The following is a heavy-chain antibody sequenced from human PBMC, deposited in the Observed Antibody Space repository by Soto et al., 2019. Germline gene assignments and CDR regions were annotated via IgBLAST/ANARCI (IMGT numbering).Heavy chain of an antibody. CDR3: AKDREAPLFLLDY. CDR1: GFSFSSYA. D-gene: IGHD3-10*01. V-gene: IGHV3-23*01. J-gene: IGHJ4*02. Sequence: EVQLLESGGGLVQPGGSLRLSCAASGFSFSSYAMSWVRQAPGKGLEWVSAITGSGGSTYYADSVKGRFTISRDNSGSTLYLQMNSLRAEDTAVYHCAKDREAPLFLLDYWGQGSLVTVSS. CDR2: ITGSGGST.